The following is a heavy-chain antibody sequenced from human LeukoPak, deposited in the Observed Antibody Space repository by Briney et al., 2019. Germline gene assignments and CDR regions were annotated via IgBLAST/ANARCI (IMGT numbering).Heavy chain of an antibody. V-gene: IGHV3-48*01. J-gene: IGHJ4*02. CDR1: GFTFSSYS. CDR3: ARVLHKRNYDSSGYYGY. CDR2: ISSSSSTI. D-gene: IGHD3-22*01. Sequence: GGSLRLSCAASGFTFSSYSMNWVRQAPGKGLEGVSYISSSSSTIYYADSVKGRFPISRDNAKNSLSLQMNSLRAEDTAVYYCARVLHKRNYDSSGYYGYWGQGTLVTVSS.